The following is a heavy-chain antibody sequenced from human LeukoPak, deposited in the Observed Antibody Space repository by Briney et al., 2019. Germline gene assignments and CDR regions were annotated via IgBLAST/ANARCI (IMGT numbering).Heavy chain of an antibody. J-gene: IGHJ4*02. CDR1: GFTFSDYG. CDR2: INWNGGDT. V-gene: IGHV3-20*04. CDR3: ARDGRSGWYSDY. D-gene: IGHD6-19*01. Sequence: GGSLRLSCATSGFTFSDYGMSWVRQAPGKGLEWVSGINWNGGDTSYADSVKGRFTISRDSAKNSLYLQMNSLRAEDTAFYYCARDGRSGWYSDYWGQGALVTVSS.